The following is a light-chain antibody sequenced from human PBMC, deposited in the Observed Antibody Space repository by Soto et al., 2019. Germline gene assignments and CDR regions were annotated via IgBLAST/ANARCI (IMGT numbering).Light chain of an antibody. CDR2: DAS. J-gene: IGKJ2*01. Sequence: DVQMTQSPSSLSASVGDRVTITCRSSQRNRTSLNWYQQKPGKAPKFLIYDASSLQSEVPSRFSGSGSGTDFTLTISNLQPEYFATYYCQQSYSVPPTFGQGTKLE. V-gene: IGKV1-39*01. CDR1: QRNRTS. CDR3: QQSYSVPPT.